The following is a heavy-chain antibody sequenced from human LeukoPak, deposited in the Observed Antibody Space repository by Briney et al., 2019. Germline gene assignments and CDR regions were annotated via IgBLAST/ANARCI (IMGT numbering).Heavy chain of an antibody. CDR1: GYPISSGYF. D-gene: IGHD4-11*01. J-gene: IGHJ5*02. V-gene: IGHV4-38-2*01. CDR3: ARHDFYSNYPHNWFYP. Sequence: PSETLSLTCAVSGYPISSGYFWGWIRQPPGKGLEWIGSFYHSGSTHYNPSLRSRVTISVDTSKNQFSLNLSSVTAADTAVYYCARHDFYSNYPHNWFYPWGQGTLVTISS. CDR2: FYHSGST.